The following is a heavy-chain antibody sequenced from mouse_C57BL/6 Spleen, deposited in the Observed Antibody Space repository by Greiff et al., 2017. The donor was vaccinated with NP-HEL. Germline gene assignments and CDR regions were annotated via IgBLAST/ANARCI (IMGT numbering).Heavy chain of an antibody. J-gene: IGHJ4*01. CDR3: ARTAYYSNYDAMDY. D-gene: IGHD2-5*01. Sequence: DVKLQESVAELVRPGASVKLSCTASGFNIKNTYMHWVKQRPEQGLEWIGRIDPANGNTKYAPKFQGKATITADTSSNTAYLQLSSLTSEDTAIYYCARTAYYSNYDAMDYWGQGPSVTVSS. V-gene: IGHV14-3*01. CDR2: IDPANGNT. CDR1: GFNIKNTY.